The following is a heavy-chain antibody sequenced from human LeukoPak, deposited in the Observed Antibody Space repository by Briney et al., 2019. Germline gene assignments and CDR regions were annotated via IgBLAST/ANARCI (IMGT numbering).Heavy chain of an antibody. CDR2: IYSGGST. J-gene: IGHJ4*02. CDR3: ATVGRSGVAFES. D-gene: IGHD2-15*01. Sequence: GGSLRLSCTASGFIASSNYMSWVREAPGKGLEWVSLIYSGGSTYYADYVMGRSTISRDKSNNTLYLQMNSLRAEDMAVYYCATVGRSGVAFESWSQGTLVTVSS. V-gene: IGHV3-53*01. CDR1: GFIASSNY.